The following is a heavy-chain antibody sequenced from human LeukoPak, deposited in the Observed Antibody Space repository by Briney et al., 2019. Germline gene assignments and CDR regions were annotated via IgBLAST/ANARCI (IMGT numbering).Heavy chain of an antibody. D-gene: IGHD3-16*01. Sequence: GGSLRLSCAASGFTFSSYSMNWVRQAPGKGLEWVSSISSSSSYIYYADSVKGRFTISRDNAKNSLYLQMNSLRAEDTAVYYCARDWGGGYYYYYGTDVWGQGTTVTVSS. V-gene: IGHV3-21*01. CDR2: ISSSSSYI. CDR3: ARDWGGGYYYYYGTDV. J-gene: IGHJ6*02. CDR1: GFTFSSYS.